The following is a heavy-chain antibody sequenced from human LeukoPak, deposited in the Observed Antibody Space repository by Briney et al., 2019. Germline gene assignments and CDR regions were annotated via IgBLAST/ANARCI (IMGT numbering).Heavy chain of an antibody. D-gene: IGHD3-10*01. V-gene: IGHV3-7*02. Sequence: GGSLRLSCAASGFTFSSYGMNWVRQAPGKGLEWVANIKQDGSEKYYVDSVKGRFTISRDNAKNSLYLQMNSLRAEDTAVYYCAAGASVDRWGQGSLVTVSS. J-gene: IGHJ5*02. CDR2: IKQDGSEK. CDR1: GFTFSSYG. CDR3: AAGASVDR.